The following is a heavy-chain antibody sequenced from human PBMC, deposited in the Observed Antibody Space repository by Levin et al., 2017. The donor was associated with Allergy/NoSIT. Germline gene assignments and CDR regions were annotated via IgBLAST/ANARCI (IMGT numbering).Heavy chain of an antibody. CDR3: AKDAIRGSDQPYYFDY. Sequence: PWGSLRLSCSSSGFPFPNYAMSWVRQAPGKGLEWVSAIINSGVGTYYADSVKGRFTISRDNSKNTMYLQMNSLRAEDTAVYFCAKDAIRGSDQPYYFDYWGQGTLVTASS. CDR1: GFPFPNYA. J-gene: IGHJ4*02. D-gene: IGHD6-19*01. V-gene: IGHV3-23*01. CDR2: IINSGVGT.